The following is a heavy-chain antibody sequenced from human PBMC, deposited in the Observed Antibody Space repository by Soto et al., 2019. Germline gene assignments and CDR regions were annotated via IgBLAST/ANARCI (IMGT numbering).Heavy chain of an antibody. D-gene: IGHD2-21*01. V-gene: IGHV3-33*01. CDR1: GFTFSNYG. CDR3: ARSLRDYYYGMDV. J-gene: IGHJ6*02. Sequence: GESLKISCAASGFTFSNYGMHWVRQAPGKGLEWVAAIWYDGSNEYYADSVKARFTISRDNSENTLYLQMKSLRVEDTAVYYCARSLRDYYYGMDVWGQGTTVTVSS. CDR2: IWYDGSNE.